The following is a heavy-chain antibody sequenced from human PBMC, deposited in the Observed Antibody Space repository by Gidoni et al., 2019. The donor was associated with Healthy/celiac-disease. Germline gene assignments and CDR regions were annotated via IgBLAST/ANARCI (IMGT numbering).Heavy chain of an antibody. V-gene: IGHV3-23*01. CDR3: SADDAFDI. Sequence: EVQLLESGGGLVQPGGSLRLSCAASGFTFSSYAMSWFRQAPGKGLAWVSAISGSGGSTYYADSVKGRFTISRDNSKNTLYLQMNSLRAEDTAVYFCSADDAFDIWGQGTMVTVSS. CDR2: ISGSGGST. CDR1: GFTFSSYA. J-gene: IGHJ3*02.